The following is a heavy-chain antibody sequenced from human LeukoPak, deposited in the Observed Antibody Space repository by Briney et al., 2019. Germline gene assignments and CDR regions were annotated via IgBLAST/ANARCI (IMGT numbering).Heavy chain of an antibody. CDR2: ISSSSSYI. Sequence: GGSLRLSCAASGFTFSSYSMNWVRQAPGKGLEWVSSISSSSSYIYYADSVKGRFTISRDNAKNSLYLQMNSLRAEDTAAYYCARDQAAAGTVTGYWGQGTLVTVSS. D-gene: IGHD6-13*01. V-gene: IGHV3-21*01. CDR1: GFTFSSYS. CDR3: ARDQAAAGTVTGY. J-gene: IGHJ4*02.